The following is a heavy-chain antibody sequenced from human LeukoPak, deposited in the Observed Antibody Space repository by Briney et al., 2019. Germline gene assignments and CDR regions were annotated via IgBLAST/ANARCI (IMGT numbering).Heavy chain of an antibody. J-gene: IGHJ4*02. CDR3: AREIVVVPAAIVGYFDY. Sequence: SVKVSCKASGGTFSSYAISWVRQAPGQGLEWTGGIIPIFGTANYAQKFQGRVTITADEYTSTAYMELSSLRSEDTAVYYCAREIVVVPAAIVGYFDYWGQGTQVTVSS. D-gene: IGHD2-2*01. CDR2: IIPIFGTA. CDR1: GGTFSSYA. V-gene: IGHV1-69*13.